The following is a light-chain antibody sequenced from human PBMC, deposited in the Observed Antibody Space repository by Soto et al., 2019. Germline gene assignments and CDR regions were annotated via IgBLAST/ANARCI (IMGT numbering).Light chain of an antibody. CDR3: QQRSNWPLT. Sequence: EIVLTQSPATLSLSPGERATLSCRASQSVSSYLAWYQQKPGQAPRLLIYDASNRATDIPARFSGSGSGTDFTLTSSSREPEDFAVYYCQQRSNWPLTFGGGTKVEIK. V-gene: IGKV3-11*01. CDR1: QSVSSY. CDR2: DAS. J-gene: IGKJ4*01.